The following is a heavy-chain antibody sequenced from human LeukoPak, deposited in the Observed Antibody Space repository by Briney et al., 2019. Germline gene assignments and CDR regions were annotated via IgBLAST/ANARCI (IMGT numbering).Heavy chain of an antibody. CDR3: VKDFFASGSSWLGFFQH. Sequence: GGSLRLSCAASGFTFDDYTMHWVRQVPGKGLEWVSLISWDTATTFYADSVKGRFTISRDNSKNSLYLQMNGLRTEDTALYFCVKDFFASGSSWLGFFQHWGQGTLVTVSS. D-gene: IGHD3-10*01. CDR2: ISWDTATT. J-gene: IGHJ1*01. V-gene: IGHV3-43*01. CDR1: GFTFDDYT.